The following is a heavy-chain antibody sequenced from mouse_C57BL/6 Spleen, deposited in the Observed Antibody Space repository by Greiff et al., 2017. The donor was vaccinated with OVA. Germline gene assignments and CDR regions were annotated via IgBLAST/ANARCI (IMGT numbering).Heavy chain of an antibody. J-gene: IGHJ1*03. Sequence: QVQLQQSGAELVMPGASVKLSCKASGYTFTSYWMHWVKLRPGQGLEWIGEIDPSDSYTNYNQKFKGKSTLTVDKSSSTAYMQLSSLTSEDSAVYYCARGNDGYYVGWYFDVWGTGTTVTVSS. CDR3: ARGNDGYYVGWYFDV. CDR2: IDPSDSYT. V-gene: IGHV1-69*01. CDR1: GYTFTSYW. D-gene: IGHD2-3*01.